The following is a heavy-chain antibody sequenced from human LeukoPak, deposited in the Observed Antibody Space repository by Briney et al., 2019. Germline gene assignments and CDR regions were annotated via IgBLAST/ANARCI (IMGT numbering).Heavy chain of an antibody. CDR1: GFTVRSHY. Sequence: GGVLSLSCAASGFTVRSHYMSGVRQAPGKGLEWVSVIYSGGSTYYADSVKGRFTISRDNSKNTLYLQMNSLRAEDTAVYYCATTSFDYSNYFWGQGTLVTVSS. CDR2: IYSGGST. V-gene: IGHV3-53*01. CDR3: ATTSFDYSNYF. D-gene: IGHD4-11*01. J-gene: IGHJ4*02.